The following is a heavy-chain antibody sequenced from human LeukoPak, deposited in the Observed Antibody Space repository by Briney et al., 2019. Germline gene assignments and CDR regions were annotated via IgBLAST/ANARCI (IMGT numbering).Heavy chain of an antibody. CDR1: GFTFNNYG. CDR2: ISDDGRHK. V-gene: IGHV3-30*18. D-gene: IGHD6-13*01. J-gene: IGHJ4*02. CDR3: AKDRETTASGTFDY. Sequence: PGSSLRLSCAASGFTFNNYGIHYVRQAPGKGLEWVAVISDDGRHKNYADSVKGRFTISRDNSNNTLYLQMNSLRAEDAGVYYCAKDRETTASGTFDYWGQGTLVTVSS.